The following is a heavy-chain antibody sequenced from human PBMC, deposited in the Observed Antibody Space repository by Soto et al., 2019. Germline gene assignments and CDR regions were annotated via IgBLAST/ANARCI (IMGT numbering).Heavy chain of an antibody. V-gene: IGHV4-30-2*01. CDR3: ARDLLDYYDSSGYRGGWFDP. J-gene: IGHJ5*02. Sequence: QLQLQESGSGLVKPSQTLSLTCAVSGGSISSGGYSWSWIRQPPGKGLEWIGYIYHSGSTYYNPSLKSRVNIAVDRSKNQFSLKLSSVTAADTAVYYCARDLLDYYDSSGYRGGWFDPWGQGTLVTVSS. CDR2: IYHSGST. CDR1: GGSISSGGYS. D-gene: IGHD3-22*01.